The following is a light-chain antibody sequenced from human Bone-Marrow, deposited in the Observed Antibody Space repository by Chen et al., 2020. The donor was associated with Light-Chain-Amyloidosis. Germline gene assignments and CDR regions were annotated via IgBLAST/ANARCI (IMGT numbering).Light chain of an antibody. CDR1: NIGSQS. Sequence: SYVLTQPSSVSVAPGQTATIACGGNNIGSQSVHWYQQTPGQAPLLVVYDDRDRPSGIPERLSGANSGNTATLTISRVEAGDEADYYCQVWDRSSDRPVFGGGTKLTVL. V-gene: IGLV3-21*02. J-gene: IGLJ3*02. CDR3: QVWDRSSDRPV. CDR2: DDR.